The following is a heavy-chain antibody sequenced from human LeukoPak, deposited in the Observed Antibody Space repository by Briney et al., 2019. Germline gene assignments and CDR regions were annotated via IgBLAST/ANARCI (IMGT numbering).Heavy chain of an antibody. J-gene: IGHJ4*02. CDR3: ARAGSGFWSGYSPFDY. Sequence: PGGSLRLSCAASGFTFSSYWMSWVRQAPGKGLEWVANIKQDGSEKYYVDSVKGRFTISRDNAKNSLYLQMNSLRAEYTAVYYCARAGSGFWSGYSPFDYWGQGTLVTVSS. D-gene: IGHD3-3*01. V-gene: IGHV3-7*01. CDR1: GFTFSSYW. CDR2: IKQDGSEK.